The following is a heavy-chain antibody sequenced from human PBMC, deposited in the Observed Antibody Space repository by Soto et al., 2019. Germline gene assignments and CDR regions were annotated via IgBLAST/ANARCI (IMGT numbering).Heavy chain of an antibody. J-gene: IGHJ4*02. D-gene: IGHD4-17*01. CDR2: IYYSGST. V-gene: IGHV4-30-4*01. CDR3: ARESLTTVTTTLDY. CDR1: GGSISSGDYY. Sequence: SETLSLTCTVSGGSISSGDYYWSWIHQPPGKGLEWIGYIYYSGSTYYNPSLKSRVTISVDTSKNQFSLKLSSVTAADTAVYYCARESLTTVTTTLDYWGQGTLVTVSS.